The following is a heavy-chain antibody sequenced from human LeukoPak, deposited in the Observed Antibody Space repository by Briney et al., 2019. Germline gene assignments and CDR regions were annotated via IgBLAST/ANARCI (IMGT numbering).Heavy chain of an antibody. Sequence: GGSLRLSCAASGFTFSSYGMHWVRQAPGKGLEWVAVISYDGSNKYYADSVKGRFTISRDNSKSTLYLQMNSLRAEDTAVFYCAKDLYYYDSSGYFVDYCGQGTLVTVSS. J-gene: IGHJ4*02. CDR3: AKDLYYYDSSGYFVDY. CDR1: GFTFSSYG. D-gene: IGHD3-22*01. CDR2: ISYDGSNK. V-gene: IGHV3-30*18.